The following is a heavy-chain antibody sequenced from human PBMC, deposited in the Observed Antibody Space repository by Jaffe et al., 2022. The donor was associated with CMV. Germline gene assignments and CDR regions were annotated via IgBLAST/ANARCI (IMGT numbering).Heavy chain of an antibody. Sequence: QVQLQQWGAGLLKPSETLSLTCAVYGGSFSGYYWSWIRQPPGKGLEWIGEINHSGSTNYNPSLKSRVTISVDTSKNQFSLKLSSVTAADTAVYYCARELGGITMVRGPYMDVWGKGTTVTVSS. CDR1: GGSFSGYY. CDR2: INHSGST. CDR3: ARELGGITMVRGPYMDV. J-gene: IGHJ6*03. V-gene: IGHV4-34*01. D-gene: IGHD3-10*01.